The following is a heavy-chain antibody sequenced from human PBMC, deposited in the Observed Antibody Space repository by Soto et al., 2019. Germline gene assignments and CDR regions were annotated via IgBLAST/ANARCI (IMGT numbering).Heavy chain of an antibody. D-gene: IGHD6-19*01. CDR1: GGSISSYY. Sequence: QVQLQESGPGLVKPSETLSLTCTVSGGSISSYYWSWIRQPPGKGLEWIGYIYYSGSTTYNPFLNTRVTISVDTSTNPFSLKLNSVTAADTAVYYCARVSAGYWYFDLWGRGTLVTVSS. V-gene: IGHV4-59*01. CDR2: IYYSGST. CDR3: ARVSAGYWYFDL. J-gene: IGHJ2*01.